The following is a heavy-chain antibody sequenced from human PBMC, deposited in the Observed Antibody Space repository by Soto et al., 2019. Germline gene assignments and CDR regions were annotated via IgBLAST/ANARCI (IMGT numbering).Heavy chain of an antibody. V-gene: IGHV1-69*01. CDR1: GGVFRNYA. J-gene: IGHJ5*01. D-gene: IGHD1-26*01. CDR2: IIPVFGTA. CDR3: ARDRWGSYSFDS. Sequence: QVQLVQSGAEVKKPGSSVKVSCKASGGVFRNYAINWVRQAPGQGLEWMGGIIPVFGTADYPQKFQGRVTINADESTTTAYMELTSLQTEDKAVYFCARDRWGSYSFDSWGQGTLVTVAS.